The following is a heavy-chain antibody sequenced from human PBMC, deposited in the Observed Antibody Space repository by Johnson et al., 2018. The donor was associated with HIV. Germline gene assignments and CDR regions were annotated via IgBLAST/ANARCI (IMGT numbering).Heavy chain of an antibody. V-gene: IGHV3-7*04. CDR2: IQQDGTAK. D-gene: IGHD1-26*01. CDR1: GFTFSDYW. Sequence: EVQLVESGGDLVQPGGSLRLSCTASGFTFSDYWITWVRQAPGKGLEWVANIQQDGTAKFYVHSVRGRFTISRNNAKNSLSLQMNSLRAEDTAVYYCVRQFRSVGAPDAFDIWGQGTMVTVSS. J-gene: IGHJ3*02. CDR3: VRQFRSVGAPDAFDI.